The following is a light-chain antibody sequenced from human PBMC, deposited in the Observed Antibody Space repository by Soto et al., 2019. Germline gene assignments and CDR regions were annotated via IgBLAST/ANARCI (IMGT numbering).Light chain of an antibody. CDR3: QQYGSSSLFT. CDR1: QSVSSSY. V-gene: IGKV3-20*01. J-gene: IGKJ3*01. Sequence: EIVLTQSPGTLSLSPGERATLSCRASQSVSSSYLAWYQQKPGQAPRLLIYGASSRATGIPDRFSGSGSGTDFTLTISRREPEDFAVYYCQQYGSSSLFTFGPGTKVDIK. CDR2: GAS.